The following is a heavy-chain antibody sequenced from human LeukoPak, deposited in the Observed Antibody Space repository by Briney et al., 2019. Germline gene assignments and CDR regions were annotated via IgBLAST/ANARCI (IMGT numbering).Heavy chain of an antibody. Sequence: PSGTLSLTCTVSGGSISSSSYYWGWIRQPPGKGLEWIGSISYSGSTYYNPSLKSRVTISVDTSKNQFSLKLSSVTAADTAVYYCARVDYGGNLLVAPWGQGTLVTVSS. CDR1: GGSISSSSYY. J-gene: IGHJ5*02. CDR3: ARVDYGGNLLVAP. CDR2: ISYSGST. V-gene: IGHV4-39*07. D-gene: IGHD4-23*01.